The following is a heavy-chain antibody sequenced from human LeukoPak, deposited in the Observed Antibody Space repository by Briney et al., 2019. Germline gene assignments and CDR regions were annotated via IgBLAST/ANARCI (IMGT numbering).Heavy chain of an antibody. CDR3: VRDNYDGSNYAYFDS. CDR2: ISSGDDFL. D-gene: IGHD3-16*01. Sequence: PGGPLRLSCAASGFLFSTHSLICLRHAPGKGLECVSPISSGDDFLYYGDSVKGRFTMSRDNAKNSLHLQMDSLTAEDTAVYYCVRDNYDGSNYAYFDSGATDPWSPSPQ. V-gene: IGHV3-21*01. CDR1: GFLFSTHS. J-gene: IGHJ4*01.